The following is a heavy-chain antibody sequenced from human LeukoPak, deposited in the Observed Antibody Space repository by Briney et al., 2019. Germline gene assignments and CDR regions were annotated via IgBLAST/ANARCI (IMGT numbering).Heavy chain of an antibody. CDR2: INSDGSST. CDR3: ARGMVRGVIITPNGMDV. Sequence: PGGSLRLSCAASGFTFSSYWMHWVRQAPGKGLVWVSRINSDGSSTSYADYVKGRFTISRDNAKNTLYLQMNSLRAEDTAVYYCARGMVRGVIITPNGMDVWGQGTTVTVSS. CDR1: GFTFSSYW. V-gene: IGHV3-74*01. J-gene: IGHJ6*02. D-gene: IGHD3-10*01.